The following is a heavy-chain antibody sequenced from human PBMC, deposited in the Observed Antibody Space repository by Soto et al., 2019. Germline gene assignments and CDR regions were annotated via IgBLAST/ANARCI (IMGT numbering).Heavy chain of an antibody. CDR3: ARVGIAVAGPPGSFDP. V-gene: IGHV1-69*12. J-gene: IGHJ5*02. Sequence: QVQLVQSGAEVKKPGSSVKVSCKASGGTFSSYAISWVRQAPGQGLEWMGGIIPIFGTANYAQKFQGRVTITADESTSTDHLELSRLRSEDTAVYYCARVGIAVAGPPGSFDPWGQGTLVTVSS. CDR1: GGTFSSYA. CDR2: IIPIFGTA. D-gene: IGHD6-19*01.